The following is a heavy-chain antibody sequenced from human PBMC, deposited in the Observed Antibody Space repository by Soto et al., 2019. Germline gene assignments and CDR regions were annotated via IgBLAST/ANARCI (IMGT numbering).Heavy chain of an antibody. Sequence: QVQLVQSGAEVKKPGSSVKVSCKAYGGTFGSYAITWVRRAPGQGLEWLGGLIPILNSPAYAQKFQARVVITADEITITAYMELNSLRFDDTAVYYCAREAPYCTSATCPKFYDMDVWGQGTTVTVAS. J-gene: IGHJ6*02. D-gene: IGHD2-2*01. CDR3: AREAPYCTSATCPKFYDMDV. CDR1: GGTFGSYA. CDR2: LIPILNSP. V-gene: IGHV1-69*01.